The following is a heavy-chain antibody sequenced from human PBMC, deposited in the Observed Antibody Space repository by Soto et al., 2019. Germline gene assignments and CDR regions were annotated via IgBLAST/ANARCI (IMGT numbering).Heavy chain of an antibody. D-gene: IGHD2-2*01. J-gene: IGHJ4*02. CDR1: GYTFTSYA. Sequence: ASVKVSCKASGYTFTSYAMHWVRQAPGQRLEWMGFINASSGNATLAQKFQGRVTMTRDTSTSTVYMELTILRSEDAAVYYCARDYLSSKLSLSYFDFWGQGTLVTVSS. V-gene: IGHV1-3*01. CDR2: INASSGNA. CDR3: ARDYLSSKLSLSYFDF.